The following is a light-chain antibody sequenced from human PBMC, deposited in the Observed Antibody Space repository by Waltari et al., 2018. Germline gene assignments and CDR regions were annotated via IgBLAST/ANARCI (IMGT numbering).Light chain of an antibody. CDR2: WAS. Sequence: DIVMTQSPDSLAVSLGERATINCKSSQTIFYGSNNKNYLAWYQQNPRQPPGLLLYWASTRESGVPDRFSGSGSGTDFTLTISSLQAEDVAVYYCQQYYDTPLSFGGGTKVEIK. CDR3: QQYYDTPLS. V-gene: IGKV4-1*01. CDR1: QTIFYGSNNKNY. J-gene: IGKJ4*01.